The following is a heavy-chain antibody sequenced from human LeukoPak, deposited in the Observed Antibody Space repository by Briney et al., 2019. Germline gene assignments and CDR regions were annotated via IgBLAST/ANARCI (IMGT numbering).Heavy chain of an antibody. J-gene: IGHJ3*02. CDR1: GGSFSGYY. D-gene: IGHD6-6*01. V-gene: IGHV4-34*01. CDR2: INHSGST. Sequence: SETLSLTCAVYGGSFSGYYWSWIRQPPGKGLEWIGEINHSGSTNYNPSLKSRVTISVDTSKNQFSLKLSSVTAADTAVYYCANQGDEFSSSGAFDIWGQGTMVTVSS. CDR3: ANQGDEFSSSGAFDI.